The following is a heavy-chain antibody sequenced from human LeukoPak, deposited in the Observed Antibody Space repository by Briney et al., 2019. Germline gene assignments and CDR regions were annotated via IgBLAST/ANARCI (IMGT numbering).Heavy chain of an antibody. CDR2: IRYDGSNK. CDR1: GFTFSSYA. D-gene: IGHD2-2*01. Sequence: GPLRLSCAASGFTFSSYAMHWFRQAPGKGLGGVAIIRYDGSNKYYADSVKGRFTISRDNSKNTLYLQMNSLRAEDTAVYYCAKDSLGYCSSTSCSPNDYWGQGSLVTVSS. CDR3: AKDSLGYCSSTSCSPNDY. V-gene: IGHV3-30*02. J-gene: IGHJ4*02.